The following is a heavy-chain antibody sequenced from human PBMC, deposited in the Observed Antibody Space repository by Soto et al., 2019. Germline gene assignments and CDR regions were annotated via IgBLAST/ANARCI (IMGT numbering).Heavy chain of an antibody. CDR3: ARLSSSWYRADLDY. CDR2: IYYSGST. D-gene: IGHD6-13*01. V-gene: IGHV4-39*01. CDR1: GGSISSSSYY. J-gene: IGHJ4*02. Sequence: PSETLSLTCPVSGGSISSSSYYWGWIRQPPGKGLEWIGSIYYSGSTYYNPSLKSRVTISVDTSKNQFSLKLSSVTAADTAVYYCARLSSSWYRADLDYWGQGTLVTVSS.